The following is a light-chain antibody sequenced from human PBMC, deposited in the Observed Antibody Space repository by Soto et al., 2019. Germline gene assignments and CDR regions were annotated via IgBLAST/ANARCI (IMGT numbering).Light chain of an antibody. CDR1: QIIGSW. V-gene: IGKV1-5*03. CDR2: KAS. Sequence: DLQMTQSPSTLSASVGDRVTITCRASQIIGSWLAWYQQKPGKAPKLLISKASSLESGVPSRFSGSGSGTEFTLTISGLQPDDFATYYCQQYNSYSTFGQGTKLEIK. CDR3: QQYNSYST. J-gene: IGKJ2*01.